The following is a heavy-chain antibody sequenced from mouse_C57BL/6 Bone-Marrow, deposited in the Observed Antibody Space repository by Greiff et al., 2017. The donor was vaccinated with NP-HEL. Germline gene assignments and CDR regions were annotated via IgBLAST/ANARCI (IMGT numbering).Heavy chain of an antibody. V-gene: IGHV1-78*01. J-gene: IGHJ4*01. D-gene: IGHD2-4*01. CDR3: ARWDYPDAMDY. CDR1: GYTFTDHT. CDR2: IYPRDGST. Sequence: QVQLQQSDAELVKPGASVKISCKVSGYTFTDHTIHWMKQRPEQGLEWIGYIYPRDGSTQYNGKFKGKATVTAGKSSSTAYMQLNSLTSEDSAVYFCARWDYPDAMDYWGQGTAVTVSS.